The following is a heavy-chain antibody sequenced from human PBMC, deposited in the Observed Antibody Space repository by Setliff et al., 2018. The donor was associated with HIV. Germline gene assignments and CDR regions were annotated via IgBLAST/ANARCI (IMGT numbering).Heavy chain of an antibody. CDR3: ARKAAALDY. J-gene: IGHJ4*01. Sequence: ETLSLTCAVSGGSISSSTYWMSWVRQAPGKGLEWVANIKEDGSARYYVDSVKGRFTVSRDNAKSSLFLQMNSLSIEDTAVYYCARKAAALDYWGRGTLVTVSS. CDR2: IKEDGSAR. V-gene: IGHV3-7*01. CDR1: GGSISSSTYW. D-gene: IGHD6-13*01.